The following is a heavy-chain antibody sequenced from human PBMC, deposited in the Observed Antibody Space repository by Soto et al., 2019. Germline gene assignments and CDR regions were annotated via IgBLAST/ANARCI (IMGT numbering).Heavy chain of an antibody. Sequence: QLHLVQSGAEVKKAGSSVKVSCKASGGTVSSYAITWVRQAPGKGLEWMGVFSPIFVSAHYAPKFQGRITITADESTSTAYMELSGLTSEATAIYYCARDVSSDTTGFRGYDLWGQGTQVAVSS. CDR1: GGTVSSYA. D-gene: IGHD3-10*01. CDR3: ARDVSSDTTGFRGYDL. V-gene: IGHV1-69*01. CDR2: FSPIFVSA. J-gene: IGHJ4*02.